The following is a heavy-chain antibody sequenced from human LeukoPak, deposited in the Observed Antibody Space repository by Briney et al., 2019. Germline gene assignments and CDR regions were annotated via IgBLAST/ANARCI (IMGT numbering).Heavy chain of an antibody. V-gene: IGHV5-51*01. CDR3: ARRLRPDAFDI. CDR1: GYTFSNYW. J-gene: IGHJ3*02. Sequence: GESLKISCKGSGYTFSNYWIGWVRQMPGKGLEWMGIIYIGDSDTTYSPSFQGQVTFSADTSISTAYLQWSSLKATGTAIYYCARRLRPDAFDIWGQGTLVTVSS. CDR2: IYIGDSDT. D-gene: IGHD4-17*01.